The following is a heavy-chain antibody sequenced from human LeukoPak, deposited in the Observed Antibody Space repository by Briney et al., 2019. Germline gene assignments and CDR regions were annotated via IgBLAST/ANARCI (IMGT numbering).Heavy chain of an antibody. CDR2: IWYDGSNE. CDR3: ARGGLTIAEATTSWYLDY. J-gene: IGHJ4*02. CDR1: GFTFSTYG. Sequence: PGGSLRLSCAASGFTFSTYGMHWVRQAQGKGLEWVALIWYDGSNENYADSVKGRFTISRDNSRDTLYLQMNSLRGEDTAVHYCARGGLTIAEATTSWYLDYWGQGTLVTVSS. V-gene: IGHV3-33*01. D-gene: IGHD1-26*01.